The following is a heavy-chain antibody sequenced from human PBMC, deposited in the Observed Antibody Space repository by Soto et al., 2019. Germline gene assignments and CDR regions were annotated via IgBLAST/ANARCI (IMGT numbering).Heavy chain of an antibody. V-gene: IGHV3-9*03. CDR1: GFTFDDYA. Sequence: EVQLEESGGALVQPGRSLRLSCVASGFTFDDYAMYWVRQVLGKGLEWVSSISWNSGNIGYADSVKGRFTTSRDNAENSLYLQMNSLRPEDMALYYCVRSKGGYSYGTPFDYWGQGTLVTVSS. D-gene: IGHD5-18*01. CDR3: VRSKGGYSYGTPFDY. J-gene: IGHJ4*02. CDR2: ISWNSGNI.